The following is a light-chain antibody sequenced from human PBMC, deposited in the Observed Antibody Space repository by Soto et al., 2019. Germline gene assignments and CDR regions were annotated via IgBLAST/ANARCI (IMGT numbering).Light chain of an antibody. CDR1: SSDVGGYNY. CDR2: DVS. Sequence: QSALTQPASVSGSPGQSITISCTGTSSDVGGYNYVSWYQQHPGKAPKLMIYDVSNRPSGVSNRVSGSKSGNTASLTTSGLQAEDEADYYCSSYTTSSTSHVVFGGGTKLTVL. V-gene: IGLV2-14*01. CDR3: SSYTTSSTSHVV. J-gene: IGLJ2*01.